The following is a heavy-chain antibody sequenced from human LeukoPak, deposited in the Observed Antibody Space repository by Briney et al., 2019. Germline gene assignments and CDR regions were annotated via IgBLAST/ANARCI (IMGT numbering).Heavy chain of an antibody. Sequence: PSETLSLTCAVYGGSFSGYYWSWIRQPPGKGLEWIGEINHSGSTNYNPSLKSRVTISVDTPKNQFSLKLSSVTAADTAVYYCARWYTYYDFWSGYYQGYFDYWGQGTLVTVSS. V-gene: IGHV4-34*01. CDR2: INHSGST. CDR3: ARWYTYYDFWSGYYQGYFDY. CDR1: GGSFSGYY. D-gene: IGHD3-3*01. J-gene: IGHJ4*02.